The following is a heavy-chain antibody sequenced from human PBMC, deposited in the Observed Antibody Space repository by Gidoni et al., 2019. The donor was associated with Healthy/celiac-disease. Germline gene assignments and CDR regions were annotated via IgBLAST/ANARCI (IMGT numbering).Heavy chain of an antibody. V-gene: IGHV4-39*01. D-gene: IGHD6-6*01. CDR3: ARQPSSIEGAFDI. J-gene: IGHJ3*02. CDR2: IYYSGST. CDR1: GGSISSRSYY. Sequence: QLQLPESGPGLVKPSETLSLTCTVSGGSISSRSYYWGWIRQPPGKGLEWIGSIYYSGSTYYNPSLKRRVTISGDTSKNQFSLKLSSVTAADTAVYYCARQPSSIEGAFDIWGQGTMVTVSS.